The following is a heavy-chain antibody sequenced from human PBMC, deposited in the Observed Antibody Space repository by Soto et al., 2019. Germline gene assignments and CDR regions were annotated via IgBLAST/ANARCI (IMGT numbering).Heavy chain of an antibody. V-gene: IGHV5-10-1*01. CDR1: GYSFTSYW. CDR3: ARTNDYGDYVAGGMDV. CDR2: IDPSDSYT. D-gene: IGHD4-17*01. J-gene: IGHJ6*02. Sequence: GESLKISCKGSGYSFTSYWISWVRQMPGKGLEWMGRIDPSDSYTNYSPSFQGHVTISADKSISTAYLQWSSLKASDTAMYYCARTNDYGDYVAGGMDVWGQGTTVTVSS.